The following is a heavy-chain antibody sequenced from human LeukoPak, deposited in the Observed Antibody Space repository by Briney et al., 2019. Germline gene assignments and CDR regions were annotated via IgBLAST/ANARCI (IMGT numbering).Heavy chain of an antibody. CDR3: ARDGLLNYYDSSGYTSWFGP. V-gene: IGHV3-21*01. D-gene: IGHD3-22*01. J-gene: IGHJ5*02. CDR2: ISSSSSYI. CDR1: GFTFSSYS. Sequence: GGSLRLSCAASGFTFSSYSMNWVRQAPGKGLEWVSSISSSSSYIYYADSVKGRFTISRDNAKNSLYLQMNSLRAEDTAVYYCARDGLLNYYDSSGYTSWFGPWGQGTLVTVPS.